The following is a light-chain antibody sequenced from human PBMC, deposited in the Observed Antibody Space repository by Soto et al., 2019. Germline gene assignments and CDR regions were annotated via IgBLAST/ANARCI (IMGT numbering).Light chain of an antibody. CDR1: QGISSF. J-gene: IGKJ1*01. CDR2: AAS. CDR3: QQRSNWPS. V-gene: IGKV1-9*01. Sequence: DIQLTQSPSFLSASVGDRVTITCRASQGISSFLAWYQLKPGKAPKLLVYAASTLQSGVPSRFSGSGSGTEFTLTISSLQPEDLATYYCQQRSNWPSFGQGTKVEIK.